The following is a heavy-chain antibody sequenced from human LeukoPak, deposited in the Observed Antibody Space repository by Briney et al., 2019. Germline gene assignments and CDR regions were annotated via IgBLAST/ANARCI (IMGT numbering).Heavy chain of an antibody. V-gene: IGHV4-39*01. CDR2: IYYSGST. CDR1: GXSISSSSYY. Sequence: SETLSLTCTVSGXSISSSSYYWGWIRQPPGKGLEWIGSIYYSGSTYYNPSLKSRVTISVDTSKNQFSLKLSSVTAADTAVYYCASQERDTMVRGVITRIDYWGQGTLVTVSS. CDR3: ASQERDTMVRGVITRIDY. D-gene: IGHD3-10*01. J-gene: IGHJ4*02.